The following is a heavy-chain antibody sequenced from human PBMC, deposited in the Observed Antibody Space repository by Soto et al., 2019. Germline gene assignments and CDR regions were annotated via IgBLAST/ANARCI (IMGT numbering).Heavy chain of an antibody. Sequence: QVHLVESGGGVVQPGRSVRLSCAASGFIFSAYGMHWVRQAPGKGLEWVAFISYDGSNKQYVDSVKGRFTISRDNSKEKVYLQMNSLRDEDRAVYHCAKDLSSPTYGLEDWGQGTTVTVSS. CDR1: GFIFSAYG. CDR2: ISYDGSNK. J-gene: IGHJ6*02. V-gene: IGHV3-30*18. CDR3: AKDLSSPTYGLED.